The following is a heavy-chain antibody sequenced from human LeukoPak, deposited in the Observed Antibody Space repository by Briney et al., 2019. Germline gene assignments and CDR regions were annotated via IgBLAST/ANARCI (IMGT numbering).Heavy chain of an antibody. Sequence: GASVKVSCKASGYTFTGYYMHWVRQAPGQGLEWMGWINPNSGGTNYAQKFQGRVTMTRDTSISTAYMELSRLRSDDTAVYYCAREGGGYCSSTSCEFDPWGQGTLVTVSS. CDR1: GYTFTGYY. CDR3: AREGGGYCSSTSCEFDP. J-gene: IGHJ5*02. CDR2: INPNSGGT. V-gene: IGHV1-2*02. D-gene: IGHD2-2*01.